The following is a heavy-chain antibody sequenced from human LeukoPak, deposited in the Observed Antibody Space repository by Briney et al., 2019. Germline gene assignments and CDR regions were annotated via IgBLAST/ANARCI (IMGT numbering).Heavy chain of an antibody. V-gene: IGHV3-23*01. Sequence: GGSLRLSCAASGFTFSSYGMSWVRQPPGKGLEWVSAIRGSGGSTYYADSVKGRFTISRDNSKNTLYLQMNSLRAEDTALYYCARYCTFRTCSGTKFDSWGRGTLVTVSS. D-gene: IGHD1-1*01. CDR3: ARYCTFRTCSGTKFDS. CDR1: GFTFSSYG. J-gene: IGHJ4*02. CDR2: IRGSGGST.